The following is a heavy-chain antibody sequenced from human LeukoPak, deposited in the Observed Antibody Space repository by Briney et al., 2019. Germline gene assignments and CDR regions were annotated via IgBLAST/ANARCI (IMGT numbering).Heavy chain of an antibody. CDR3: AKGTPTNWFDP. D-gene: IGHD4-23*01. J-gene: IGHJ5*02. Sequence: GGSLRLSCAASGFTFSSYGMHWVRQAPGKGLEWVAVISYDGSNKYYADSVKGRFTISRDISKNTLYLQMNSLRAEDTAVYYCAKGTPTNWFDPWGQGTLVTVSS. CDR2: ISYDGSNK. V-gene: IGHV3-30*18. CDR1: GFTFSSYG.